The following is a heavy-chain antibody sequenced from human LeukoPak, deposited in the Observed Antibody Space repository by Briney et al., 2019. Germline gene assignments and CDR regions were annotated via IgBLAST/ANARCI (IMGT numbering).Heavy chain of an antibody. CDR1: GFTFSSYA. D-gene: IGHD2-15*01. CDR2: ISYDGSNK. CDR3: ARDDLGYCSGGSCLIDY. Sequence: GRSLRLSCAAPGFTFSSYAMHLVRQAPGKGLEWVAVISYDGSNKYYADSVKGRFTISRDNSKNTLYLQMNSLRAEDTAVYYCARDDLGYCSGGSCLIDYWGQGTLVTVSS. J-gene: IGHJ4*02. V-gene: IGHV3-30*01.